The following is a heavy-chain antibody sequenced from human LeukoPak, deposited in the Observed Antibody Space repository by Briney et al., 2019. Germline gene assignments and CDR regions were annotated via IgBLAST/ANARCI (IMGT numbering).Heavy chain of an antibody. V-gene: IGHV4-39*01. CDR3: AGASDGYNYPGYFQH. J-gene: IGHJ1*01. CDR2: IYYSGST. D-gene: IGHD5-24*01. Sequence: SETLSLTCTVSGGSISSSSYYWGWIRQPPGKGLEWIGSIYYSGSTYYNPSLKSRVTISVDTSKNQFSLKLSSVTAADTAVYYCAGASDGYNYPGYFQHWGQGTLVTVSS. CDR1: GGSISSSSYY.